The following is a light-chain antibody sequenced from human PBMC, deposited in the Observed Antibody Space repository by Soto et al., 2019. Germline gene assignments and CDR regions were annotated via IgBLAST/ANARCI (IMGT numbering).Light chain of an antibody. J-gene: IGLJ3*02. CDR1: NSNVGSNS. V-gene: IGLV1-44*01. CDR2: SDN. Sequence: QSVLTQPPSASGTPGQRVTISCSGRNSNVGSNSVNWYQQFPGMAPKLLLYSDNQRPSGVPDRFSGFKSGSSASLAISGLQSGDEADYHCSTWDDNLSTWLFGGGTKLTVL. CDR3: STWDDNLSTWL.